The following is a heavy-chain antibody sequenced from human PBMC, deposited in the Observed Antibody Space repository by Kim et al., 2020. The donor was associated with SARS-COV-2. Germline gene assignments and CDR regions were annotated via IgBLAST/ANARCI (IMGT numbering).Heavy chain of an antibody. Sequence: GGSLRLSCAASGFTFSSYEMNWVRQAPGKGLEWVSYISSSGSTIYYADSVKGRFTISRDIAKNSLYLQMNSLRAEDTAVYYCARNQRLLGVFQHWGQGTLVTVSS. V-gene: IGHV3-48*03. J-gene: IGHJ1*01. CDR3: ARNQRLLGVFQH. CDR1: GFTFSSYE. CDR2: ISSSGSTI. D-gene: IGHD2-15*01.